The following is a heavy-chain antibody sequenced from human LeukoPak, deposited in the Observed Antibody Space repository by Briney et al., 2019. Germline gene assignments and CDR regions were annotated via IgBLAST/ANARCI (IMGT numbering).Heavy chain of an antibody. CDR1: GFTFSSYS. CDR3: ARPSGSYWGPFDY. D-gene: IGHD1-26*01. Sequence: GGSLRLSCAASGFTFSSYSMNWVRQAPGKGLEWVSVIYSGGSTYYADSVKGRFTISRDNSKNTLYLQMNSLRAEDTAVYYCARPSGSYWGPFDYWGQGTLVTVSS. V-gene: IGHV3-53*01. J-gene: IGHJ4*02. CDR2: IYSGGST.